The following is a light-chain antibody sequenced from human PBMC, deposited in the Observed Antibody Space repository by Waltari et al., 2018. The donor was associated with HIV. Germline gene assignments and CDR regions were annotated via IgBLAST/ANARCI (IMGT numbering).Light chain of an antibody. CDR1: SSDVGAFKY. V-gene: IGLV2-8*01. J-gene: IGLJ1*01. Sequence: QSALTQPPSASGSPGQSVSISCTGASSDVGAFKYVSWYQQHPGKAPKLLIYDVTKRPSGFPVRFSGSKSGNTASLTVSGLQAEDEAHYYCSSYAGSSMSYAFGTGTKVTVL. CDR3: SSYAGSSMSYA. CDR2: DVT.